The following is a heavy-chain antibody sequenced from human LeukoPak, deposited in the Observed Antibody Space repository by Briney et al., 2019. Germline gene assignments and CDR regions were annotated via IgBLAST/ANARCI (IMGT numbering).Heavy chain of an antibody. Sequence: GASLKISCKGSGYSFTSYWIGWVRPMPGKGLEWMGIIYPGDSDTRYSPSFQGQVSISADKSITTGYLQWRSLKASDTAMYYCARQRSTAYYDSSGLPYDAFDIWGQGTMVTVSS. CDR2: IYPGDSDT. CDR1: GYSFTSYW. D-gene: IGHD3-22*01. V-gene: IGHV5-51*01. J-gene: IGHJ3*02. CDR3: ARQRSTAYYDSSGLPYDAFDI.